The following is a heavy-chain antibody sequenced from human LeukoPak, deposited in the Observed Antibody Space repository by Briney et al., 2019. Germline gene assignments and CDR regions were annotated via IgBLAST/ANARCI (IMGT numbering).Heavy chain of an antibody. Sequence: GGSLRLSCAASGFTVSSNYMSWVRQAPGKGLEWVSSISGGRGSTYYADSVKGRFTISRDNSKNTLFLQMSSLTAGDTAVYYCAKSAYYDSSGFYREYYFDHWGQGTLVTVSS. CDR3: AKSAYYDSSGFYREYYFDH. D-gene: IGHD3-22*01. J-gene: IGHJ4*02. CDR2: SGGRGST. V-gene: IGHV3-53*01. CDR1: GFTVSSNY.